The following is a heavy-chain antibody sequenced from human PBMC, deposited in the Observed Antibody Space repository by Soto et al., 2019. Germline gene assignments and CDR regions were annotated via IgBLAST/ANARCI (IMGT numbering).Heavy chain of an antibody. CDR2: IYYSGST. CDR3: ARWVGATSFDY. V-gene: IGHV4-31*03. Sequence: LSLTCTVSGASIISGGYYWSWIRQHPGKGLEWIGYIYYSGSTYYNPSLKSRVTISVDTSKNQFSLKLSSVTAADTAVYCCARWVGATSFDYWGQGTLVTVSS. D-gene: IGHD1-26*01. CDR1: GASIISGGYY. J-gene: IGHJ4*02.